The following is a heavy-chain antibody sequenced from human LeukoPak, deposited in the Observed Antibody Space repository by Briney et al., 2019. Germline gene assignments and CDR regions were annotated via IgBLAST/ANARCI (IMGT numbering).Heavy chain of an antibody. CDR2: IYHSGST. CDR1: GYSISSGYY. Sequence: KPSETLSLTCTVSGYSISSGYYWGWIRQPPGKGLEWIGSIYHSGSTYYNPSLKSRVTISVDTSKNQFSLKLSSVTAADTAVYYCARNYGDYTWPYYYYMDVWGKGTTVTISS. J-gene: IGHJ6*03. CDR3: ARNYGDYTWPYYYYMDV. D-gene: IGHD4-17*01. V-gene: IGHV4-38-2*02.